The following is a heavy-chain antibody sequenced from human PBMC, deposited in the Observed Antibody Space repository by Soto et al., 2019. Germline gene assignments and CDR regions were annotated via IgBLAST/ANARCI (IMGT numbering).Heavy chain of an antibody. Sequence: GESLKISCAASGFTFSSYAMSWVRQAPGKGLEWVSAISGSGGSTYYADSVKGRFTISRDNSKNTLYLQMNSLRAEDTAVYYCAKDTPLGGTTFDAFDIWGQGTMVTVSS. D-gene: IGHD1-1*01. J-gene: IGHJ3*02. V-gene: IGHV3-23*01. CDR2: ISGSGGST. CDR3: AKDTPLGGTTFDAFDI. CDR1: GFTFSSYA.